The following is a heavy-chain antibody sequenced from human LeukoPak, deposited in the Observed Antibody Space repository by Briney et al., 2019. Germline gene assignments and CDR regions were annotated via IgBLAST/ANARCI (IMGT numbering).Heavy chain of an antibody. V-gene: IGHV3-23*01. CDR3: ASAAGAFDN. CDR2: IRGNGET. CDR1: GLSFSTFA. J-gene: IGHJ3*02. D-gene: IGHD6-13*01. Sequence: GGSLRLSCAASGLSFSTFAMSWVRQGPATGLEWVSSIRGNGETFYADSVKGRFTISRDNSKNTLYLQMSSLRVEDTAVYYCASAAGAFDNWGQGTMVTVPS.